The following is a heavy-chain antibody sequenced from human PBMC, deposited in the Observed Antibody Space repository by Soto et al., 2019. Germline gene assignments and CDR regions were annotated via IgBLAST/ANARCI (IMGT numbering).Heavy chain of an antibody. Sequence: VQLVESGGGLIQPGGSLRLSCAASGFTVSTNYMSWVRQDPGKGLEWVSVIYSGGTTYFADSVKGRFTISRDNSKNTLYLQMSRLRAEDTAVYFCARAASYYGLDVWGQGTTVTVSS. J-gene: IGHJ6*02. CDR3: ARAASYYGLDV. V-gene: IGHV3-53*01. CDR2: IYSGGTT. CDR1: GFTVSTNY.